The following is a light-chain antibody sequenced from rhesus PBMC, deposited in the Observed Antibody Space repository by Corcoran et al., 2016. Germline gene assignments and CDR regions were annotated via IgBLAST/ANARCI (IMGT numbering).Light chain of an antibody. CDR3: QQYNNWNT. J-gene: IGKJ4*01. CDR1: QSVSSY. CDR2: GAS. V-gene: IGKV3S9*01. Sequence: EIVMTQSPATLSLSPGERATLSCRASQSVSSYVAWYQQKPEQAPRLLIYGASSRATGIPARFSGSGSGTDFTLIISSLEPEDVGVYYCQQYNNWNTFGGGTKVEIK.